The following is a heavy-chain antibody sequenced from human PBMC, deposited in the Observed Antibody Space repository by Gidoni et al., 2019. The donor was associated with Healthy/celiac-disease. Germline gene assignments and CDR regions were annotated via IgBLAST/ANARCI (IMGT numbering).Heavy chain of an antibody. J-gene: IGHJ4*02. D-gene: IGHD3-22*01. Sequence: QVQLVESGGGVVQPGRSLRLSCAASGFTFISYGMHWVRQAPGKVLEWVAVIWYDGSNKYYADSVKGRFTISRDNSKNTLYLQMNSLRAEDTAVYYCARDYYYDSSGYSYYFDYWGQGTLVTVSS. CDR1: GFTFISYG. CDR3: ARDYYYDSSGYSYYFDY. CDR2: IWYDGSNK. V-gene: IGHV3-33*01.